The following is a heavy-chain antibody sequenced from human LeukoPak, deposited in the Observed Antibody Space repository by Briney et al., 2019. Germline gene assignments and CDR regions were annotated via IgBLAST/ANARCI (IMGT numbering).Heavy chain of an antibody. D-gene: IGHD3-22*01. J-gene: IGHJ4*02. CDR1: GGSISSDNW. V-gene: IGHV4-4*02. Sequence: SGTLSLTCAVSGGSISSDNWWTWVRQPPGKGLEWIGQIHLVGSTNYNPSLQSRVTISVDKSKNQVSLKLSSVTAADTAIYYCARDLVDSGGYYFDYWGQGTLVRVST. CDR2: IHLVGST. CDR3: ARDLVDSGGYYFDY.